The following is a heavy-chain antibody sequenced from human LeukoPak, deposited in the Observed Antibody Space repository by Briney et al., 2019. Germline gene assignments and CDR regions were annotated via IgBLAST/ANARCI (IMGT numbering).Heavy chain of an antibody. CDR3: ARVRRYCSSTSCYWPAFDI. CDR2: INHSGST. D-gene: IGHD2-2*01. V-gene: IGHV4-34*01. CDR1: GGSFSGYY. J-gene: IGHJ3*02. Sequence: SSETLSLTCAVYGGSFSGYYWSWIRQPPGKGLEWIGEINHSGSTNYNPSLKSRVTISVDTSKNQFTLKLSSVTAADTAVYYCARVRRYCSSTSCYWPAFDIWGQGTMVTVSS.